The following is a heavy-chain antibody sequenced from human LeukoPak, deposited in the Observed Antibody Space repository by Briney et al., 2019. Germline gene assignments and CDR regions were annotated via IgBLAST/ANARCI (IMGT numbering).Heavy chain of an antibody. J-gene: IGHJ6*02. Sequence: GGSLRLSCAASGFTLSTYAVSWVRQAPGKGLEWVSASSDSGDSTYHADSVKGRFTISRDNSKNTLYLQMNSLRAEDTAVYYCAKGGATTGYYYYGMDVWGQGTTVTVSS. D-gene: IGHD1-1*01. CDR1: GFTLSTYA. V-gene: IGHV3-23*01. CDR2: SSDSGDST. CDR3: AKGGATTGYYYYGMDV.